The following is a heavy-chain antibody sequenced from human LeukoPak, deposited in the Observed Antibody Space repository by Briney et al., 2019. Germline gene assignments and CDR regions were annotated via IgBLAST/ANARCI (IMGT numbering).Heavy chain of an antibody. J-gene: IGHJ5*02. D-gene: IGHD3-16*01. CDR3: TRGLGEHGGVSDR. CDR2: IKHDGSEQ. Sequence: GGSLTLSCAASGFIFTSNRMNWVRQAPGKGLEWVANIKHDGSEQIYVDSVKGRSTISRDNAKDSVYLQMNSLRAEDTAVYYCTRGLGEHGGVSDRWGQGTLVIVS. CDR1: GFIFTSNR. V-gene: IGHV3-7*01.